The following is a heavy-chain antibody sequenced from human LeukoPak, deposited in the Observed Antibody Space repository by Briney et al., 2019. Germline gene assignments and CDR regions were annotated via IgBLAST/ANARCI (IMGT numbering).Heavy chain of an antibody. CDR1: VYTLTELS. V-gene: IGHV1-24*01. Sequence: ASVKVSCKVSVYTLTELSMHWVRQAPGKGREWVGGFDPEDGETIYAQKFQGRVTMTEDTSTDTAYMELSSLRSEDTAVYYCATGSPLGPNSSGYYLLDYWGQGTLVTVSS. J-gene: IGHJ4*02. CDR3: ATGSPLGPNSSGYYLLDY. CDR2: FDPEDGET. D-gene: IGHD3-22*01.